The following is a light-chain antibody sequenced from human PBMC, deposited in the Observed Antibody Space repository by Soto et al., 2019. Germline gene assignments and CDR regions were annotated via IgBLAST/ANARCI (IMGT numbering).Light chain of an antibody. J-gene: IGKJ3*01. CDR3: QQYDDVSPGIR. V-gene: IGKV1-33*01. CDR1: QDISNY. CDR2: DAA. Sequence: DIQMTPSPSSLSASVGDRVTITCQASQDISNYLNWYQQKPGQAPKLQIYDAASLETGVPSRFSGSGSGTHFTFTISRLQPEDIATYYCQQYDDVSPGIRFGPGTKVDIK.